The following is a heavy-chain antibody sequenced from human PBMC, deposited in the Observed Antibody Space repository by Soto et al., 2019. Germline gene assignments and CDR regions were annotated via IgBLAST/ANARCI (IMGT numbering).Heavy chain of an antibody. Sequence: GGSLSLSCAASGFTFSNYAMSWVRHAPGKGLEWVSSITNSGRSTYYADSVKGRFTISRDNSKNTLYLQMNSLRADDTAVYYCAKRGAYNSGWVGDIDYWGQGNLVTLSS. CDR2: ITNSGRST. CDR3: AKRGAYNSGWVGDIDY. D-gene: IGHD6-19*01. V-gene: IGHV3-23*01. CDR1: GFTFSNYA. J-gene: IGHJ4*02.